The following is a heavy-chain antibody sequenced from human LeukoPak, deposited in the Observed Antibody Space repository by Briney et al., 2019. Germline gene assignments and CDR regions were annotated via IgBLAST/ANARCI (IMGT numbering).Heavy chain of an antibody. CDR2: MYFSGST. V-gene: IGHV4-39*07. J-gene: IGHJ4*02. D-gene: IGHD3-10*01. CDR1: GGSISSSSYC. CDR3: ARDGSGRYYFDY. Sequence: SETLSLTCIVSGGSISSSSYCWGWIRQPPGKGLEWIGGMYFSGSTYYNPSLKSRVTISVDTSKNQFSLKLTSVTAADTAVYYCARDGSGRYYFDYWGQGTLVTVSS.